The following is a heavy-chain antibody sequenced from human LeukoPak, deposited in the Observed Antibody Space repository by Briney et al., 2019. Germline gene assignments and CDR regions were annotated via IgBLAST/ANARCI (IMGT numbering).Heavy chain of an antibody. CDR2: ISGSGGST. D-gene: IGHD6-13*01. CDR1: GFTFSSYA. CDR3: AKPTTPKYSSSCPGY. V-gene: IGHV3-23*01. J-gene: IGHJ4*02. Sequence: GGSLRLSCAASGFTFSSYAMSWVRRAPGEGLEWVSAISGSGGSTYYADSVKSRFTISRDNSKNTLYLQMNSLRAEDTAVYYCAKPTTPKYSSSCPGYWGQGTLVTVSS.